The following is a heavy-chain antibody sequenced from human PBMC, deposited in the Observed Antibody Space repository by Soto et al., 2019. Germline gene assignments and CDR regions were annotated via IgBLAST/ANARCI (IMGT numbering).Heavy chain of an antibody. Sequence: ASVKVSCKASGYTFTSYGISWVRQAPGQGLEWMGWISAYNGNTNYAQKLQGRVTMTTDTSTSTAYMELRSLRSDDTAVYYCARAPTVISISVFFTNWFDPWGQGTLVTVS. CDR2: ISAYNGNT. CDR3: ARAPTVISISVFFTNWFDP. V-gene: IGHV1-18*01. D-gene: IGHD2-21*01. CDR1: GYTFTSYG. J-gene: IGHJ5*02.